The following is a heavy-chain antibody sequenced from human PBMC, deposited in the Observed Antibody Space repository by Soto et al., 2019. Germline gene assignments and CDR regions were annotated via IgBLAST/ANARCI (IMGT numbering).Heavy chain of an antibody. J-gene: IGHJ6*02. D-gene: IGHD3-16*01. CDR2: IYPDDSDT. V-gene: IGHV5-51*01. CDR1: GYSFTNNW. CDR3: ARRAGGHYGMEV. Sequence: GESLKISCKGSGYSFTNNWIAWVRQMPGKGLEWMGIIYPDDSDTRYSPSLQGHVTTSADKSISTAHLQWSSLQASDTAIYYCARRAGGHYGMEVWGQGTTGTVSS.